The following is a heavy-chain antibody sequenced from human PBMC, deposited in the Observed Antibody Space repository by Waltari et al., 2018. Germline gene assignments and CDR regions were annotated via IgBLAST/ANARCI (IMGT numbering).Heavy chain of an antibody. D-gene: IGHD3-10*01. CDR1: GYSISSGYY. J-gene: IGHJ3*02. V-gene: IGHV4-38-2*01. Sequence: QVQLQESGPGLVKPSETLSLTCAVSGYSISSGYYWGWIRQPPGKGLEWIGSIYHSGSTYYNPSLKSRVTISVDTSKNQFSLKLSSVTAADTAVYYCARGGFRRFREFPHAFDIWGQGTMVTVSS. CDR3: ARGGFRRFREFPHAFDI. CDR2: IYHSGST.